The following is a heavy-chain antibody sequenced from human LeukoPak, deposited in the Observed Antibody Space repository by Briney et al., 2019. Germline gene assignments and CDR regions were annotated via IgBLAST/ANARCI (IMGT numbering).Heavy chain of an antibody. CDR1: GFTFSSYG. Sequence: GGSLRLSCAASGFTFSSYGMHWVRQAPGKGLEWVAFIRYDGSNKYYADSEKGRFTISRDNSKNTLYLQMNSLRAEDTAVYYCAKVLVRGGDWFDPWGQGTLVTVSS. V-gene: IGHV3-30*02. J-gene: IGHJ5*02. D-gene: IGHD3-3*01. CDR3: AKVLVRGGDWFDP. CDR2: IRYDGSNK.